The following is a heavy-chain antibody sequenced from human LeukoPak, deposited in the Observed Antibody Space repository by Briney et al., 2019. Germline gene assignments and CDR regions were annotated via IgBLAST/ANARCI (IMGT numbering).Heavy chain of an antibody. D-gene: IGHD6-19*01. V-gene: IGHV4-59*08. CDR3: ARLSGWYRPVHFDY. CDR2: IYYSGST. J-gene: IGHJ4*02. Sequence: SETLSLTCTVSGGSISSYYWSWIRQPPGKGLEWIGYIYYSGSTNYNPSLKSRVTISVDTSKNQFSLKLSPVTAADTAVYYCARLSGWYRPVHFDYWGQGTLVTVSS. CDR1: GGSISSYY.